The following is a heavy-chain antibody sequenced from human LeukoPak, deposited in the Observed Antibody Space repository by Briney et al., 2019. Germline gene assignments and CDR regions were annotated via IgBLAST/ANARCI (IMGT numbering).Heavy chain of an antibody. Sequence: GGSLRLPCAASGFTFSSYGMHWVRQAPGKGLEWVAFIRYDGSNKYYADSVKGRFTISRDNSKNTLYLQMNSLRAEDTALYYCARDGGYCSGGSCFYLDYWGQGTLVTVSS. J-gene: IGHJ4*02. CDR2: IRYDGSNK. D-gene: IGHD2-15*01. CDR3: ARDGGYCSGGSCFYLDY. V-gene: IGHV3-30*02. CDR1: GFTFSSYG.